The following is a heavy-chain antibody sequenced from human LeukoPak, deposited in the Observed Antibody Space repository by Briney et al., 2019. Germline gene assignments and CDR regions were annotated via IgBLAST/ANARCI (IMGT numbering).Heavy chain of an antibody. CDR1: GGSISSYY. V-gene: IGHV4-59*08. Sequence: PSETLSLTCTVSGGSISSYYWSWIRQPPGKGLEWIGYIYYSGSTNYNPSLKSRVTISVDTSKNQFSLKLSSVTAADTAVYYCASQIVGGTGDYFDCWGQGTPVTVSS. D-gene: IGHD1-26*01. CDR2: IYYSGST. J-gene: IGHJ4*02. CDR3: ASQIVGGTGDYFDC.